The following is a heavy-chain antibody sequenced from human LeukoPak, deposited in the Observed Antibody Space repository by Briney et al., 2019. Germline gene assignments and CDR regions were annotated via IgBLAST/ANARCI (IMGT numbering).Heavy chain of an antibody. CDR1: GASISSGNYY. V-gene: IGHV4-61*02. J-gene: IGHJ6*03. D-gene: IGHD3-16*02. CDR3: ARTDGNSFYPYYYMDV. CDR2: IHTSGST. Sequence: PSETLSLTCTVSGASISSGNYYWTWIRQPAGKGLEWIGRIHTSGSTNYNPSLKSRVAISIDTSKNQFSLKMNSVTAADTALYYCARTDGNSFYPYYYMDVWGKGTTVTVSS.